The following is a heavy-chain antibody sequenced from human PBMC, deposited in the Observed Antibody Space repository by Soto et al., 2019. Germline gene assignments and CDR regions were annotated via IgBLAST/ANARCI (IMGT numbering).Heavy chain of an antibody. D-gene: IGHD2-21*02. Sequence: PGGSLRLSCEVSVFTFSMYSMSWVRQSPGKGLEWVAKIPQDGVDGHYADSVKGRFIISRDNDKNSLHLQLNNLRAEDTAVYYCARDHLILPAHDFFYGSDVWGRGATVTVSS. V-gene: IGHV3-7*03. CDR3: ARDHLILPAHDFFYGSDV. J-gene: IGHJ6*02. CDR2: IPQDGVDG. CDR1: VFTFSMYS.